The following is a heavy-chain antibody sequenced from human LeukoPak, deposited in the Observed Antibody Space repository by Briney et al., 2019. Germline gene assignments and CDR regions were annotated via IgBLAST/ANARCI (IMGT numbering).Heavy chain of an antibody. CDR3: ARDRDPSSRWSFDV. V-gene: IGHV3-21*01. D-gene: IGHD6-13*01. J-gene: IGHJ3*01. Sequence: GGSLRLSCAASGFTFSSYSMNWVRQAPGKGLEWVSSISSGSSYIYYADSVKGRFTVSRDNATNSLYLQMNSLRAEDTAVYYCARDRDPSSRWSFDVWGQGTMVTLSS. CDR2: ISSGSSYI. CDR1: GFTFSSYS.